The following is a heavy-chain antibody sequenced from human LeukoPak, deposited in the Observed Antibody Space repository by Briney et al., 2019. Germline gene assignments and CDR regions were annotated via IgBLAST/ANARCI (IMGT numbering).Heavy chain of an antibody. J-gene: IGHJ4*02. CDR2: ISYDGSNK. CDR1: GFTFSSYG. CDR3: AKDVSSSWSVIDY. Sequence: GGSLRLSCAASGFTFSSYGMHWVRQAPGKGLEWVAVISYDGSNKYYADSVKGRFTISRDNSKNTLYLQMNSLRAEDTAVYYCAKDVSSSWSVIDYWGQGTLVTVSS. V-gene: IGHV3-30*18. D-gene: IGHD6-13*01.